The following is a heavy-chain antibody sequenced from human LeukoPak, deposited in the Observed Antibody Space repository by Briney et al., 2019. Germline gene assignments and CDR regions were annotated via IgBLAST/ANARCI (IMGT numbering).Heavy chain of an antibody. V-gene: IGHV3-21*04. D-gene: IGHD6-13*01. CDR1: GFTFSSYS. J-gene: IGHJ6*03. Sequence: GGSLRLSCAASGFTFSSYSMNWVRQAPGKGLEWVSSISSSSSYIYYADSVKGRFTISRDNAKNSLYLQMNSLRAEDTAVYYCAKFGTAYYYYYMDVWGKGTMVTVSS. CDR2: ISSSSSYI. CDR3: AKFGTAYYYYYMDV.